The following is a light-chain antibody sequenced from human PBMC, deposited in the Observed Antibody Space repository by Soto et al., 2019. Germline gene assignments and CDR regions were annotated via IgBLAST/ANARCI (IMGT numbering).Light chain of an antibody. CDR3: SSYTSSSTLDV. V-gene: IGLV2-14*01. J-gene: IGLJ1*01. CDR1: SSDVGGYNY. Sequence: QSVLTQPASVSGSPGQSITISCTGTSSDVGGYNYVSWYQQEPGKAPKLIIYEVSNRPSGVSYRFSDSKSGNTASLTISGLQAEDEADYYCSSYTSSSTLDVFGSGTKLTVL. CDR2: EVS.